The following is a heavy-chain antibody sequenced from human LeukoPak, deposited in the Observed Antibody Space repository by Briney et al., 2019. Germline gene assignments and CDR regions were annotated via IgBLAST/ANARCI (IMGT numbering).Heavy chain of an antibody. V-gene: IGHV3-23*01. Sequence: GGSLRLACAASGFTFSTYSMIWVRQAPGKGLQWVSAISGRGGSTYYADSVKGRFTISRDNSKNTLYLQMNSLRAEDTAVYYCATHCGGHCYTGHYWGQGTLVTVSS. CDR3: ATHCGGHCYTGHY. CDR1: GFTFSTYS. J-gene: IGHJ4*02. CDR2: ISGRGGST. D-gene: IGHD2-21*02.